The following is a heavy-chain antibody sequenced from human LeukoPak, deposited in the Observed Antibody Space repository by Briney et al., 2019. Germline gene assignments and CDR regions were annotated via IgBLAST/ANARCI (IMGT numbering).Heavy chain of an antibody. J-gene: IGHJ3*02. CDR2: IYYSGST. CDR3: ARAPIGRDAYDI. V-gene: IGHV4-39*07. Sequence: SETLSLTCTVSGGSISSSSYYWGWIRQPPGKGLEWIGSIYYSGSTYYNPSLKSRVTISVDTSKNQFSLKLSSVTAADTAVYYCARAPIGRDAYDIWGQGTMVTVSS. CDR1: GGSISSSSYY. D-gene: IGHD3-10*01.